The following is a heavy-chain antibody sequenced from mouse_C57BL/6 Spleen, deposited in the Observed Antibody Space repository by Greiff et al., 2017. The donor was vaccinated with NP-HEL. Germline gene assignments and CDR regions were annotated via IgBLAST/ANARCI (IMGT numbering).Heavy chain of an antibody. CDR3: ARSSYVDY. CDR1: GYTFTDYY. CDR2: IYPGSGNT. Sequence: VQLQQSGADLVRPGASVKLSCKASGYTFTDYYINWVKQRPGQGLEWIARIYPGSGNTYYNEKFKGKATLTAEKSSSTAYMQLSSLTSEDSAVYFCARSSYVDYWGQGTTLTVSS. V-gene: IGHV1-76*01. J-gene: IGHJ2*01. D-gene: IGHD1-1*01.